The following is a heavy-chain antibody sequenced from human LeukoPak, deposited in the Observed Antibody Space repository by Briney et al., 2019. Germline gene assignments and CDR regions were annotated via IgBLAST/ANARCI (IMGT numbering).Heavy chain of an antibody. CDR3: TRGLEGFTGYDDY. CDR2: IRSKTFGGTA. V-gene: IGHV3-49*04. D-gene: IGHD5-12*01. J-gene: IGHJ4*02. CDR1: GFNVGNYA. Sequence: GRSLRLSCTASGFNVGNYAMSWVRQAPGKGLEWVGFIRSKTFGGTADYATSVEGGFTISRDDSHNTVYLQMNGLKTEDTGVYYCTRGLEGFTGYDDYWGQGTLVTVSS.